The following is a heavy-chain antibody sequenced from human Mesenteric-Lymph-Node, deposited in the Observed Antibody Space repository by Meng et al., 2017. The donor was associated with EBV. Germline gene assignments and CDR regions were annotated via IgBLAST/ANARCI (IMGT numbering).Heavy chain of an antibody. CDR3: ARGTTVEWFDP. D-gene: IGHD4-23*01. J-gene: IGHJ5*02. V-gene: IGHV4-61*01. CDR1: GDSVSSGSYY. Sequence: QVQLRVAGPGVLKPSETLSLTCTVSGDSVSSGSYYWYWIRQPPGKGLAWIGYIYYTGSTNYNPSLKSRVTISVDTSKNQFSLKLSSVTAADTAVYYCARGTTVEWFDPWGQGTLVTVSS. CDR2: IYYTGST.